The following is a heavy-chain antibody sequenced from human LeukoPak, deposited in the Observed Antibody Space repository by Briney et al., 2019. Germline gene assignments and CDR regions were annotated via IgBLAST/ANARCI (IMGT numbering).Heavy chain of an antibody. CDR2: ISGSGGST. Sequence: GGSLRLSCLTSGFTFSTNAMSWVRQAPGKGLEWVSAISGSGGSTYYADSVKGRFTISRDNSKNTLYLQMNSLRAEDTAVYYCAKEDYSNYQDAFDIWGQGTMVTVSS. D-gene: IGHD4-11*01. V-gene: IGHV3-23*01. J-gene: IGHJ3*02. CDR1: GFTFSTNA. CDR3: AKEDYSNYQDAFDI.